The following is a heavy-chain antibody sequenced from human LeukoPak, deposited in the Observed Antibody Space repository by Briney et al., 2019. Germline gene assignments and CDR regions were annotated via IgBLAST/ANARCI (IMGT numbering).Heavy chain of an antibody. CDR1: GYTFTGYY. V-gene: IGHV1-2*02. D-gene: IGHD2-2*02. CDR2: INPNSGGT. Sequence: ASVKVSCMASGYTFTGYYMHWVRQAPGQGLEWMEWINPNSGGTNYAQKFQGRVTMTRDTSISTAYMELSRLRSDDTAVYYCARGRYCSSTSCHINWFDPWGQGTLVTVSS. J-gene: IGHJ5*02. CDR3: ARGRYCSSTSCHINWFDP.